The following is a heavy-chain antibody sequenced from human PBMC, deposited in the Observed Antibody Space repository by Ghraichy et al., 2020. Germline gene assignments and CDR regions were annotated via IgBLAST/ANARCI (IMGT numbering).Heavy chain of an antibody. CDR2: IYYSGST. CDR1: GGSISSSSYY. V-gene: IGHV4-39*01. CDR3: ARIGEEGLIQRDGRPYYYYYMDV. Sequence: SETLSLTCTVSGGSISSSSYYWGWIRQPPGKGLEWIGSIYYSGSTYYNPSLKSRVTISVDTSKNQFSLKLSSVTAADTAVYYCARIGEEGLIQRDGRPYYYYYMDVWGKGTTVTVSS. D-gene: IGHD3-16*01. J-gene: IGHJ6*03.